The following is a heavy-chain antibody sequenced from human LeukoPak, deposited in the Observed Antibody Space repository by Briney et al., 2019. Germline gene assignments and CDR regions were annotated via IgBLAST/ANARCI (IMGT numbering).Heavy chain of an antibody. V-gene: IGHV3-53*01. CDR3: ARSNVGSMAPDY. J-gene: IGHJ4*02. Sequence: PGGSLRLSCAASGFTVSSNYMSWVRQAPGKGLEWVSVIYSGSSTYYADSVKGRFTISRDNSKNTLYLQMNSLRAEDTAMYYCARSNVGSMAPDYWGQGTLVIVSS. CDR1: GFTVSSNY. D-gene: IGHD5-24*01. CDR2: IYSGSST.